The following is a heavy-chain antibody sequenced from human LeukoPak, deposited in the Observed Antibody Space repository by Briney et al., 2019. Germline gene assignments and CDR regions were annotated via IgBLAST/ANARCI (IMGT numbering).Heavy chain of an antibody. CDR2: IYYSGST. J-gene: IGHJ3*02. Sequence: SETLSLTCTVSGGSISSYYWSWIRQPPGKGLEWIGYIYYSGSTYYNPSLKSRVTISVDTSKNQFSLKLSSVTAADTAVYYCARETYYYDSSGYKNAFDIWGQGTMVTVSS. V-gene: IGHV4-59*12. D-gene: IGHD3-22*01. CDR1: GGSISSYY. CDR3: ARETYYYDSSGYKNAFDI.